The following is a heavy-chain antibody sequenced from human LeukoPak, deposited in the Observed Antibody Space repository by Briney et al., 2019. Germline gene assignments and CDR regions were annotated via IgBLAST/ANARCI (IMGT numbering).Heavy chain of an antibody. Sequence: SPTLSLTCAVSGDSVSINSAGWNWIRQSPSRGREWLGRTYYMSKWYNDYAVSVKSRITINPETSKNQFSLQLKSVPPEDTAVYYCARSHWNYDNWFDPWGQGTLVTVSS. V-gene: IGHV6-1*01. J-gene: IGHJ5*02. CDR3: ARSHWNYDNWFDP. CDR1: GDSVSINSAG. D-gene: IGHD1-7*01. CDR2: TYYMSKWYN.